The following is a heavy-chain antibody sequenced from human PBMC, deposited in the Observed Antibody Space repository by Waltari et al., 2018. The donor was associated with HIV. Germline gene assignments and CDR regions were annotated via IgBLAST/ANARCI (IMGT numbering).Heavy chain of an antibody. CDR3: ARGLDILTGHYHWFLDV. J-gene: IGHJ2*01. CDR2: VYTSGSA. V-gene: IGHV4-61*02. Sequence: QVQLQESGPGLVKPSQTLSLTCTVSGGSITSGDSYWTWIRQPAGKGLEWIGRVYTSGSANYNPSLRSRVTMSLDTSKNQFSLKRTSVTAADTAVYYCARGLDILTGHYHWFLDVWGRGTLVTVSS. CDR1: GGSITSGDSY. D-gene: IGHD3-9*01.